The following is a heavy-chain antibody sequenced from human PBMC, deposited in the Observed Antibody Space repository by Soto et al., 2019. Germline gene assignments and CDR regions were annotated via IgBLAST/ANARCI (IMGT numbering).Heavy chain of an antibody. Sequence: GGSLRLSCAASGFTFDDYAMHWVRQAPGKGLEWVSGISWNSGSIGYADSVKGRFTISRDNAKNSLYLQMNSLRAEDTALYYCAKDRGPYQTGYFDYWGQGTLVTVSS. CDR2: ISWNSGSI. J-gene: IGHJ4*02. V-gene: IGHV3-9*01. D-gene: IGHD2-2*01. CDR1: GFTFDDYA. CDR3: AKDRGPYQTGYFDY.